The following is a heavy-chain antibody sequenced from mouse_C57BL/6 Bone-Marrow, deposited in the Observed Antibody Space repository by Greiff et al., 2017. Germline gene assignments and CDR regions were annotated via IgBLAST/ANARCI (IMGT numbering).Heavy chain of an antibody. Sequence: QVRLQQPGAELVKPGASVKLSCKASGYTFTSYWMHWVKQRPGQGLEWIGMIHPNSGSTNYNEKFKSKATLTVDKSSSTAYMQLSSLTSEDSAVYYCARRSSYWYFDVWGTGTTVTVSS. J-gene: IGHJ1*03. CDR3: ARRSSYWYFDV. D-gene: IGHD1-1*01. CDR2: IHPNSGST. CDR1: GYTFTSYW. V-gene: IGHV1-64*01.